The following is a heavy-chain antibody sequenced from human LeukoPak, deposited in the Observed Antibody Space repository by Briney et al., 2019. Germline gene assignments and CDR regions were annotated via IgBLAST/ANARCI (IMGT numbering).Heavy chain of an antibody. D-gene: IGHD6-13*01. Sequence: PGGSLRLSCAASGFTFSSYAMHWVRQAPGKGLERVAVISYDGSNKYYADSVKGRFTISRDNSKNTLYLQMNSLRAEDTAVYYCARAARIAAAGTSSYYYYYYYMDVWGKGTTVTVSS. J-gene: IGHJ6*03. V-gene: IGHV3-30*04. CDR3: ARAARIAAAGTSSYYYYYYYMDV. CDR1: GFTFSSYA. CDR2: ISYDGSNK.